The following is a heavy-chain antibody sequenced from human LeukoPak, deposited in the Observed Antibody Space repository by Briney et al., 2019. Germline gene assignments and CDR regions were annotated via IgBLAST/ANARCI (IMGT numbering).Heavy chain of an antibody. CDR3: ARVVKDNWFDP. J-gene: IGHJ5*02. V-gene: IGHV4-59*01. CDR1: GGSFSGYY. Sequence: SETLSLTCAVYGGSFSGYYWSWIRQPPGKGLEWIGYIYYSGSTNYNPSLKSRVTISVDTSKNQFSLKLSSVTAADTAVYYCARVVKDNWFDPWGQGTLVTVSS. D-gene: IGHD1-26*01. CDR2: IYYSGST.